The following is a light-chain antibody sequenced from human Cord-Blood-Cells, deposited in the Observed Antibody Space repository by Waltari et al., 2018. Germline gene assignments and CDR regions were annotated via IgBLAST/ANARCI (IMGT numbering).Light chain of an antibody. Sequence: EIVLTQSPATLSLSLGERATLSCRASQSVSSYLAWYQQKPGQAPRLLIYDASNRATGIPARFSGSGSGTYFTLTISSLEPEDFAVYYCQQRSTFGGGTKVEIK. CDR3: QQRST. CDR2: DAS. CDR1: QSVSSY. J-gene: IGKJ4*01. V-gene: IGKV3-11*01.